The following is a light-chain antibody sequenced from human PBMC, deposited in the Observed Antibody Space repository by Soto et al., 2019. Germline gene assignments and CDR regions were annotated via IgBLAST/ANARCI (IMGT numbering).Light chain of an antibody. CDR1: QSISSY. Sequence: DIHMTQSPSSLSAFVGDRVTISCRASQSISSYLNWYQQKPGKAPELLIYAASNLQSGVPSRFSGSGPVTDVTLTISVLLPEDVTNYHCQHHYNTQYTFGEWTKRYIK. V-gene: IGKV1-39*01. CDR3: QHHYNTQYT. CDR2: AAS. J-gene: IGKJ2*01.